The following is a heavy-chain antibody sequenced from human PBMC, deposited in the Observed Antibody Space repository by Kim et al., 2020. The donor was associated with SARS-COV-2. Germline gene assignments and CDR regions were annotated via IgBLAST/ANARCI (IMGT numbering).Heavy chain of an antibody. Sequence: ASVKVSCKASGYTFTSYGISWVRQAPRQGLEWMAWINGDNSNTNHAQRIQGRVTLTTDTSTSTAYMELRSLRSDDTAVYYCARGLCTGGTCYVDFDCWGQGTLVTVSS. CDR1: GYTFTSYG. V-gene: IGHV1-18*01. CDR2: INGDNSNT. D-gene: IGHD2-15*01. J-gene: IGHJ4*02. CDR3: ARGLCTGGTCYVDFDC.